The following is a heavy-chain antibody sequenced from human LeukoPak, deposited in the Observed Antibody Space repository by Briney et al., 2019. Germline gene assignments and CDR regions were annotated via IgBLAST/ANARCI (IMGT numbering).Heavy chain of an antibody. Sequence: GGSLRLSCAASGFTVSSYYMNWVRQAPGKGLEWVAVVSSDGSIDYYADSLRGRFTVSRDNSKNTMFLQMNSLRAEDTAVYYCAELGITMIGGVWGKGTTVTISS. J-gene: IGHJ6*04. V-gene: IGHV3-30*18. D-gene: IGHD3-10*02. CDR2: VSSDGSID. CDR1: GFTVSSYY. CDR3: AELGITMIGGV.